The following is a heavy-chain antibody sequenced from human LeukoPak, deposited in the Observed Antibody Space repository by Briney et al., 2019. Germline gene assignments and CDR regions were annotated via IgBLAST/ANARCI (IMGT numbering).Heavy chain of an antibody. CDR2: NSAYNGNT. CDR3: ARETVALDY. V-gene: IGHV1-18*01. CDR1: GYTFTSYG. D-gene: IGHD6-19*01. J-gene: IGHJ4*02. Sequence: ASVKVSCKASGYTFTSYGISWVRQAPGQGREGMGWNSAYNGNTNYAQKLQGRVTMTTDTSTSTAYMELSSLRSDDTAVYYCARETVALDYWGQGTLVTVSS.